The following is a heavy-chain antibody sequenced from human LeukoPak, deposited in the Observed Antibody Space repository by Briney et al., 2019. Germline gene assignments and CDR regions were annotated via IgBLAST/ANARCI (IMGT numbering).Heavy chain of an antibody. Sequence: PGGSLRLSCAASGLTFGSYTMSWVRQAPGKGLEWVSGITATGSRTYYADSVKGRFTISRDSSKNTLYLQLNSLGVDDTAVYYCAKAYGSGNYWGQGTLVTVSS. CDR3: AKAYGSGNY. J-gene: IGHJ4*02. CDR1: GLTFGSYT. CDR2: ITATGSRT. D-gene: IGHD3-10*01. V-gene: IGHV3-23*01.